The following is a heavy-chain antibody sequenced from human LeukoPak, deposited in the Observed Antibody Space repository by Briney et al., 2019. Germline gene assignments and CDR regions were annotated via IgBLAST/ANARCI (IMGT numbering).Heavy chain of an antibody. V-gene: IGHV3-43*02. J-gene: IGHJ6*02. CDR1: GFTFGDYA. D-gene: IGHD2-8*01. Sequence: GGSLRLSCAASGFTFGDYAMHWVRQAPGKGLEWVSLISGDGGSTYYADSVKGRFTISRDNSKNSMYLRMNSLRTEDTALYYCAKGTNYYFYYGMDVWGQGTTVTVSS. CDR3: AKGTNYYFYYGMDV. CDR2: ISGDGGST.